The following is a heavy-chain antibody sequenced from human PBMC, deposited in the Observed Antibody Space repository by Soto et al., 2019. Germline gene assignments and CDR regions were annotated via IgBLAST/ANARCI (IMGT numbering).Heavy chain of an antibody. D-gene: IGHD2-15*01. CDR3: ARAYCSGGCCHKFDY. CDR2: ISAYNGNT. J-gene: IGHJ4*02. Sequence: ASVKVSCKASGYTFTSYGISWVRQAPGQGLEWMGWISAYNGNTNYAQKLQGRVTMTTDTSTSTAYMELKSLRSDDTAVYYCARAYCSGGCCHKFDYWGQGTLVTVSS. V-gene: IGHV1-18*01. CDR1: GYTFTSYG.